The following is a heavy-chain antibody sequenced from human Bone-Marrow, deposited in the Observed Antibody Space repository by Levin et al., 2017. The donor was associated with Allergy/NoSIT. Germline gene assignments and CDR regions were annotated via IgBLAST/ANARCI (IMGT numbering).Heavy chain of an antibody. CDR1: GFNFEVYG. D-gene: IGHD3-10*01. Sequence: GESLKISCAASGFNFEVYGIHWVRQAPGKGLEWVSIISNDGSKKYSAASVKGRFTISGDNAKNTVSLQMNSLRNEDAALYYCVRNSARRLGWSMDVWGQGTMVTVSS. CDR3: VRNSARRLGWSMDV. J-gene: IGHJ6*02. CDR2: ISNDGSKK. V-gene: IGHV3-30*03.